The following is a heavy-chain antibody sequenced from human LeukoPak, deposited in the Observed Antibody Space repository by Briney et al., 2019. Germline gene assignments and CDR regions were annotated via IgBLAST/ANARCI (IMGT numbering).Heavy chain of an antibody. J-gene: IGHJ3*02. D-gene: IGHD1-26*01. CDR2: ISAYNGNT. Sequence: ASVKVSCKASGYTFTSYSISWVRQAPGQGLEWMGWISAYNGNTNYAQKLQGRVTMTTDTSTSTAYMELRSLRSDDTAVYYCASHVGATGGDAFDIWGQGTMVTVSS. CDR1: GYTFTSYS. CDR3: ASHVGATGGDAFDI. V-gene: IGHV1-18*01.